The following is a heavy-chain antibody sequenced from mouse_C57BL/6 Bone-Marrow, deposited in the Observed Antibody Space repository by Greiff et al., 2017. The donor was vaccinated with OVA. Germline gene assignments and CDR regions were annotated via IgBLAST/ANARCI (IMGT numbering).Heavy chain of an antibody. CDR1: GYAFSSSW. CDR3: ARRFDPHWYFDV. Sequence: QVQLQQSGPELVKPGASVKISCKASGYAFSSSWMNWVKQRPGKGLEWIGRIYPGDGDPNYNGKFKGKATLTADKSSSTAYMQLSSLTSEDSAVYFCARRFDPHWYFDVWGTGTTVTVSS. CDR2: IYPGDGDP. J-gene: IGHJ1*03. V-gene: IGHV1-82*01.